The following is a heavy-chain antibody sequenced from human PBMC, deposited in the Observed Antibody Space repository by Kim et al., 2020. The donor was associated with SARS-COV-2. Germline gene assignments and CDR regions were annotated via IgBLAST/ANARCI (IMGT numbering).Heavy chain of an antibody. CDR1: GFTFSTYP. J-gene: IGHJ4*02. CDR3: AKGRSGFEPDY. Sequence: GGSLRLSCAASGFTFSTYPITWVRQAPEKGLEWVSSIISSGGTTYYADSVEGRFTVSRDNSNNTVYLQMNSLRGDDTAIYYCAKGRSGFEPDYWGQGTLVTVSS. CDR2: IISSGGTT. D-gene: IGHD5-12*01. V-gene: IGHV3-23*01.